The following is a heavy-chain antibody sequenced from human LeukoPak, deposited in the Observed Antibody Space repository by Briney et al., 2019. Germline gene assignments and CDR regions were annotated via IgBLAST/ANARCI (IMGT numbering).Heavy chain of an antibody. CDR1: GFTFSSYW. D-gene: IGHD3-9*01. V-gene: IGHV3-74*01. CDR3: ARGLRYFDWLLGSSYYYYGMDV. J-gene: IGHJ6*02. Sequence: GGSLRLSCAASGFTFSSYWMHWVRQAPGKGLVWVSRINSDGSSTSYADSVRGRFTISRDNAKNTLYLQMNSLRAEDTAVYYCARGLRYFDWLLGSSYYYYGMDVWGQGTLVTVSS. CDR2: INSDGSST.